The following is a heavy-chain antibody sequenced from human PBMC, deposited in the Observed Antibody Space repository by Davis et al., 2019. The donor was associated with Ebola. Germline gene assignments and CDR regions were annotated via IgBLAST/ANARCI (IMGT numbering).Heavy chain of an antibody. J-gene: IGHJ5*02. Sequence: PSETLSLTCAVYGGSFSGYYWSWIRQPPGKGLEWIGEINHSGSTNYNPSLKSRVTISVDTSKNQFSLKLSSVTAADTAVYYCARTWGIQLWLHWFDPWGQGTLVTVSS. CDR1: GGSFSGYY. CDR3: ARTWGIQLWLHWFDP. D-gene: IGHD5-18*01. V-gene: IGHV4-34*01. CDR2: INHSGST.